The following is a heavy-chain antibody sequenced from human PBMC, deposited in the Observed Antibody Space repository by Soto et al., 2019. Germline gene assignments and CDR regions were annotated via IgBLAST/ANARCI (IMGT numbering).Heavy chain of an antibody. CDR3: ASDHCSSTSCYHYYFDY. CDR2: INHSGST. Sequence: SETLSLTCAVYGGSFSGYYWSWIRQPPGKGLEWIGEINHSGSTNYNPSLKSRVTISVDTSKNQFSLKLSSVTAADTAVYHCASDHCSSTSCYHYYFDYWGQGTLVTVSS. D-gene: IGHD2-2*01. CDR1: GGSFSGYY. V-gene: IGHV4-34*01. J-gene: IGHJ4*02.